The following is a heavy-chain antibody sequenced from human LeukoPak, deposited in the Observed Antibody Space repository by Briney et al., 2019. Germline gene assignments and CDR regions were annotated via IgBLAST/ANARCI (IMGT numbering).Heavy chain of an antibody. CDR2: IIPIFGTA. CDR3: ARSLGYCSAGSCFPFDY. J-gene: IGHJ4*02. CDR1: GGTFSSYA. Sequence: SVKVSCKASGGTFSSYAISWVRQAPGQGLEWMGGIIPIFGTANYAQKFQGRVTITADESTSTAYMELSSLRSEDTAVYYCARSLGYCSAGSCFPFDYWGQGTLVTVSS. D-gene: IGHD2-15*01. V-gene: IGHV1-69*13.